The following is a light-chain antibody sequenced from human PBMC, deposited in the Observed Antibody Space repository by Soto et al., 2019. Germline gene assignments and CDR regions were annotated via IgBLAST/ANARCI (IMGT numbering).Light chain of an antibody. V-gene: IGLV6-57*03. CDR3: QFYDSSNHGV. Sequence: NFMLTQPHSVSESPGKTVTISCTRSSGSIASNYVQWYQQRPGSAPTTVIYEDNQRPSGVPDRFSGSIDSSSNSASLTISGLEAWDEGGLLFQFYDSSNHGVFGGGTKVTVL. J-gene: IGLJ3*02. CDR1: SGSIASNY. CDR2: EDN.